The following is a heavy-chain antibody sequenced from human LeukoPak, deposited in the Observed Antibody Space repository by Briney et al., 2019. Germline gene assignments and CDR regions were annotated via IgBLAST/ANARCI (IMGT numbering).Heavy chain of an antibody. Sequence: GGSLRLSCAASRFTFSNAWMSWVRQAPGKGLEWVGRIKSKTDGGTTDYAAPVKGRFTISRDDSKNTPYLQMNSLKTEDTAVYYCTTDQVQYSSSWYTSLDYWGQGTLVTVSS. J-gene: IGHJ4*02. CDR1: RFTFSNAW. CDR2: IKSKTDGGTT. D-gene: IGHD6-13*01. V-gene: IGHV3-15*01. CDR3: TTDQVQYSSSWYTSLDY.